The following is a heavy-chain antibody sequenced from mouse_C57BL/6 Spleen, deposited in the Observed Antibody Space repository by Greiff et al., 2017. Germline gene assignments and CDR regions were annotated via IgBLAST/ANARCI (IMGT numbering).Heavy chain of an antibody. V-gene: IGHV1-82*01. CDR2: IYPGDGDT. D-gene: IGHD1-1*01. CDR3: ARVDYYYGPYWYFDV. Sequence: LVESGPELVKPGASVKISCKASGYAFSSSWMNWVKQRPGKGLEWIGRIYPGDGDTNYNGKFTGKATLTADKSSSTAYMQLSSLTSEDSAVYFCARVDYYYGPYWYFDVWGTGTTVTVSS. CDR1: GYAFSSSW. J-gene: IGHJ1*03.